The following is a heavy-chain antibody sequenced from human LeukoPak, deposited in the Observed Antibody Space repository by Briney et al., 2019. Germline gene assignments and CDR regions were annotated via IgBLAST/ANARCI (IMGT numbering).Heavy chain of an antibody. CDR1: GGSFSDFY. J-gene: IGHJ3*02. D-gene: IGHD2-2*01. CDR3: ARGPPDCSSTSCYAFDAFDI. CDR2: INHSGST. Sequence: PSETLSLTCAVYGGSFSDFYWSWIRQPPGKGLEWIGEINHSGSTNYNPSLKSRVTISVDTSKNQFSLKLSSVTAADTAVYYCARGPPDCSSTSCYAFDAFDIWGQGTMVTVSS. V-gene: IGHV4-34*01.